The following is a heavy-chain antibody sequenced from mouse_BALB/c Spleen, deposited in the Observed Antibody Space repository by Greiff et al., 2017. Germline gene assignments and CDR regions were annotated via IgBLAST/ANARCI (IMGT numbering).Heavy chain of an antibody. CDR3: AREGDYDPRGDY. Sequence: QVQLQESGAELARPGASVKLSCKASGYTFTSYWMQWVKQRPGQGLEWIGAIYPGDGDTRYTQKFKGKATLTADKSSSTAYMQLSSLASEDSAVYYCAREGDYDPRGDYWGQGTSVTVSS. CDR2: IYPGDGDT. V-gene: IGHV1-87*01. CDR1: GYTFTSYW. J-gene: IGHJ4*01. D-gene: IGHD2-4*01.